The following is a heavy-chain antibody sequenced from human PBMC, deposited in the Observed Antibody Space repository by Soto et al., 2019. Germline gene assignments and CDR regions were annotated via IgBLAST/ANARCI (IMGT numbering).Heavy chain of an antibody. J-gene: IGHJ6*01. V-gene: IGHV4-39*01. CDR3: ARRWGGAGNSGLDV. CDR1: GGSISSDSYY. CDR2: ISYSGST. D-gene: IGHD3-10*01. Sequence: SETLSLTCTVSGGSISSDSYYWGWIRQSPEKGLEWIASISYSGSTYYNPTLKSRLIISVDTSKSQFSLKLSSVTAADTAVYFCARRWGGAGNSGLDVWGQGTTVTVSS.